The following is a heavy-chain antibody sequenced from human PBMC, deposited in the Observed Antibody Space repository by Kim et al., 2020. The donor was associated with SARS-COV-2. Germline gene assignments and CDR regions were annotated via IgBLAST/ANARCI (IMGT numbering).Heavy chain of an antibody. J-gene: IGHJ4*02. Sequence: YAQKFQGRVTMTEDTSTDTAYMELSSLRSEDTAVYYCATAYALTVEPPAYWGQGTLVTVSS. V-gene: IGHV1-24*01. CDR3: ATAYALTVEPPAY. D-gene: IGHD6-19*01.